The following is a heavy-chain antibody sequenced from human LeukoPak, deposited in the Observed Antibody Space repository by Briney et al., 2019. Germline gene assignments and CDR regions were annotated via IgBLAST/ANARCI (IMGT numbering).Heavy chain of an antibody. CDR2: IYSGGDT. CDR1: GLTVTSNY. D-gene: IGHD6-25*01. V-gene: IGHV3-53*01. Sequence: GGSLRLSCAASGLTVTSNYMSWSRQAPGKGLEWVSVIYSGGDTYYADSVKGRFTISRDNSKNTLYLQMNSLRAEDTAVYYCARPGYSTGAFDYWGQGILVTVSS. J-gene: IGHJ4*02. CDR3: ARPGYSTGAFDY.